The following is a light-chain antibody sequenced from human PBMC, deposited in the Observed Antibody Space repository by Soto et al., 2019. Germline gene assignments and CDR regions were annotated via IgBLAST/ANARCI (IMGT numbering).Light chain of an antibody. Sequence: QSVLTQPPSASGTPGQRVTISCSGGSSNIETNYVHWYQQVPGTAPKVLIYRNNQRPSGVPDRFSGSKSGTSAYLAISGLRSEDEADYYCAAWDDSLSGVVFGGGTKLTVL. CDR2: RNN. CDR3: AAWDDSLSGVV. CDR1: SSNIETNY. V-gene: IGLV1-47*01. J-gene: IGLJ2*01.